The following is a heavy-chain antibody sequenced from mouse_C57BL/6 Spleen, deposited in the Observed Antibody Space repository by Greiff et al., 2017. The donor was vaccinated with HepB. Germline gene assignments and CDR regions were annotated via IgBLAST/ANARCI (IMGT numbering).Heavy chain of an antibody. V-gene: IGHV3-6*01. CDR2: ISYDGSN. J-gene: IGHJ4*01. CDR3: APLDSSGDYYAMDY. CDR1: GYSITSGYY. D-gene: IGHD3-2*02. Sequence: ESGPGLVKPSQSLSLTCSVTGYSITSGYYWNWIRQFPGNKLEWMGYISYDGSNNYNPSLKNRISITRDTSKNQFFLKLNSVTTEDTATYYCAPLDSSGDYYAMDYWGQGTSVTVSS.